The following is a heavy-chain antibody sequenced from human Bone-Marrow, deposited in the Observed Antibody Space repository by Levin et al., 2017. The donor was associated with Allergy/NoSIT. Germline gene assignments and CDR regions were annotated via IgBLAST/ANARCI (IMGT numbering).Heavy chain of an antibody. J-gene: IGHJ6*03. Sequence: PSQTLSLTCTVSGGSVNSGSNYWSWIRQPPGKTLEWIGNINYRGDTNYNPSLKSRVTISADTSQNQFSLRLRSVTAADTAVYYCARDLDYYYDVDVWGKGTTVTVSS. CDR3: ARDLDYYYDVDV. CDR2: INYRGDT. V-gene: IGHV4-61*01. CDR1: GGSVNSGSNY.